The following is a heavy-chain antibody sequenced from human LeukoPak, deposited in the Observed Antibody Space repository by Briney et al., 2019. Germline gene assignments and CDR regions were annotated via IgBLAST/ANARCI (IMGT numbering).Heavy chain of an antibody. V-gene: IGHV3-21*01. D-gene: IGHD5-18*01. J-gene: IGHJ4*02. CDR3: ARVLREYSYAYSGGFDY. CDR1: GFTFSSYS. Sequence: PGGSLRLSCAASGFTFSSYSRNWVRQAPGKGLEWVSSISSSSSYIYYADSVKGRFTISRDNAKNSLYLQMNSLRAEDTAVYYCARVLREYSYAYSGGFDYWGQGTLVTVSS. CDR2: ISSSSSYI.